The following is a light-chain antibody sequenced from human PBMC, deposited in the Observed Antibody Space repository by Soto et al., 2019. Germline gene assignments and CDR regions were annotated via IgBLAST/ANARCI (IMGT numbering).Light chain of an antibody. CDR2: KTS. CDR1: RGIRIG. J-gene: IGKJ1*01. CDR3: QHYNDYSWT. V-gene: IGKV1-5*03. Sequence: IPRTQSPSPRPQSVGTKVTTTCRAIRGIRIGLAGYRQKPGKAPNLLIYKTSSLETGVPSRFSGSGSGTEFTLTISSLQPDDFATYYCQHYNDYSWTFGQGTKVEVK.